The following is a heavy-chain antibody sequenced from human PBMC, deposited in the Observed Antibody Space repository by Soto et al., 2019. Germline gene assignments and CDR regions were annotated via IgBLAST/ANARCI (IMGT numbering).Heavy chain of an antibody. J-gene: IGHJ4*02. CDR2: ISGSGDNT. D-gene: IGHD3-22*01. Sequence: TGGSLRLSCAASGFTFSNYAMSWVRQAPGKGLEWVSAISGSGDNTYYADSVKGRFTISRDNSKNTLYLQMNSLRAEDTAVYYCAKRPEEYDSSGYYDYFDYWGQGTLVTVSS. CDR3: AKRPEEYDSSGYYDYFDY. V-gene: IGHV3-23*01. CDR1: GFTFSNYA.